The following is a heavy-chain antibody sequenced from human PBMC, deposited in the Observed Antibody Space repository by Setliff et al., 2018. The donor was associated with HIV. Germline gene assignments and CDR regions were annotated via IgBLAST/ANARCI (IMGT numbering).Heavy chain of an antibody. CDR1: GYSFSDYG. CDR3: VRGEDCYGGTCHAQH. CDR2: ISRNNGNT. D-gene: IGHD2-15*01. V-gene: IGHV1-18*01. Sequence: ASVKVSCKTSGYSFSDYGVSWVRQAPGQGLEWMGWISRNNGNTNYAQKFQGRVTMTADTSTTTVYMDLRTLRSDDTAVYFCVRGEDCYGGTCHAQHWGQGTLVTVSS. J-gene: IGHJ4*02.